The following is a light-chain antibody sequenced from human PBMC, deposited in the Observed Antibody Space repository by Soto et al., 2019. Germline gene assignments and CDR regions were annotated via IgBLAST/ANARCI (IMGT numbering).Light chain of an antibody. CDR2: RNN. J-gene: IGLJ1*01. CDR1: SSNIGSNY. Sequence: QSVLTQPPSASGTPGQRVTISCSGSSSNIGSNYVYWYQQLPGTAPKLPIYRNNQRPSGVPDRFSGSKSGTSASLAITELRSEDEADYYCAAWDDSLSANFVFGTGTKVTVL. V-gene: IGLV1-47*01. CDR3: AAWDDSLSANFV.